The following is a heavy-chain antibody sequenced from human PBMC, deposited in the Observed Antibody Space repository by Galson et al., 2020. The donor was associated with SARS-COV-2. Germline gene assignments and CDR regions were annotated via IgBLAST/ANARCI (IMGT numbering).Heavy chain of an antibody. Sequence: TGGSLRLPCEASGFTYSTYGMDWARQAPGKRLEWVADLWYDRSNKYYADSVKGRFTISNDNSKNTLYPQMNSLRADDTAVYYGARGSSSHAFDFWGQGRMVTVSS. CDR3: ARGSSSHAFDF. V-gene: IGHV3-33*01. J-gene: IGHJ3*01. D-gene: IGHD3-10*01. CDR1: GFTYSTYG. CDR2: LWYDRSNK.